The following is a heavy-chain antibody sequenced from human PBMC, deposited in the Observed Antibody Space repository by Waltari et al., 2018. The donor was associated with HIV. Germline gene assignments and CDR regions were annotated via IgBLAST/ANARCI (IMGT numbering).Heavy chain of an antibody. CDR1: GGSISSSNL. CDR3: ARDYEDVDTAMVGYNWFDP. D-gene: IGHD5-18*01. CDR2: IYDSGGT. V-gene: IGHV4-4*02. Sequence: QVQLQESGPGLVKPSGTLSLTCAVSGGSISSSNLWSWVRQPPGKRRERSGEIYDSGGTKYKPSLKSRVTISVDKSKNQFSLKRVSVTAADTAVYYCARDYEDVDTAMVGYNWFDPWGQGTLVTVSS. J-gene: IGHJ5*02.